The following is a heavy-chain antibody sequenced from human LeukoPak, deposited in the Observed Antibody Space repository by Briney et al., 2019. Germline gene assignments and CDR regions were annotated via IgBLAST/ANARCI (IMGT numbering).Heavy chain of an antibody. Sequence: SVKVSCKASGGTFSSYAISWVRQAPGQGLEWMGGIIPIFGTANYAQKFQGRVTITADESTSTAYMELSSLRSEDTAVYYCARREDGYNYNYFDYWGQGTPVTVSS. CDR1: GGTFSSYA. CDR2: IIPIFGTA. J-gene: IGHJ4*02. V-gene: IGHV1-69*01. D-gene: IGHD5-24*01. CDR3: ARREDGYNYNYFDY.